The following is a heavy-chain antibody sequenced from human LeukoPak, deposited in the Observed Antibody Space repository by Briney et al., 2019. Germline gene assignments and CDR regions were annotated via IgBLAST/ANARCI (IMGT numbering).Heavy chain of an antibody. CDR3: ARDLGYYGSGSYYNGSD. Sequence: ASVKGSCKGSGYTFTSYGISWGRQAPGQGLEWMGWISAYNGNTNYAQKLQGRVTMTTDTSTSTAYMELRSLRSDDTAVYYCARDLGYYGSGSYYNGSDWGQGTLVTVSS. J-gene: IGHJ4*02. D-gene: IGHD3-10*01. CDR2: ISAYNGNT. CDR1: GYTFTSYG. V-gene: IGHV1-18*01.